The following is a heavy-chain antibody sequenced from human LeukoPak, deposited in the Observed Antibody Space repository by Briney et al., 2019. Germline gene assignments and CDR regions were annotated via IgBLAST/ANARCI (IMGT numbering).Heavy chain of an antibody. J-gene: IGHJ5*02. D-gene: IGHD3-3*01. Sequence: TGGSLRLSCAASGFTLSTYWMTWVRQAPGKGLEWVANIKQDGSEKYYVDSVKGRFTISRDNVKNTLYLQMNSLTAEDTAVYYCVRSMSGRNDLWGQGTLVTVSS. V-gene: IGHV3-7*02. CDR3: VRSMSGRNDL. CDR2: IKQDGSEK. CDR1: GFTLSTYW.